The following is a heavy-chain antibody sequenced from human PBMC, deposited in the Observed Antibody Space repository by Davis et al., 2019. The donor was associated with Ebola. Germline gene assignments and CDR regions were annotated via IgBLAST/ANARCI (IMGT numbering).Heavy chain of an antibody. D-gene: IGHD5-12*01. J-gene: IGHJ4*02. CDR1: GYTFTNYG. V-gene: IGHV1-3*01. CDR3: ARWGGYTLDY. Sequence: AASVKVSCKASGYTFTNYGITWVRQAPGQRLEWMGWINAGNGNTKYSQKFQGRVTITRDTSASTAYMELSSLRSEDTAVYYCARWGGYTLDYWGQGTLVTVSS. CDR2: INAGNGNT.